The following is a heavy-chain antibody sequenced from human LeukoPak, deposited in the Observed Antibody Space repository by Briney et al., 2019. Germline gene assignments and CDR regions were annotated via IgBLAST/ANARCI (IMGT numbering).Heavy chain of an antibody. V-gene: IGHV3-7*01. CDR1: GFTFSSYW. D-gene: IGHD3-10*01. CDR2: IKQDGSEK. J-gene: IGHJ4*02. Sequence: GGSLRLSCAASGFTFSSYWMSWVRQAPGKGLEWVANIKQDGSEKYYVDSVKGRFTISRDNAKNSLYLQMNSLSAEDTAVYYCAKDGPLLWFGESFDYWGQGTLVTVSS. CDR3: AKDGPLLWFGESFDY.